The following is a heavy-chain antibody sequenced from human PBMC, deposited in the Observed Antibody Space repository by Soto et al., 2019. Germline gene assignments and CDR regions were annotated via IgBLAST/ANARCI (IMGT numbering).Heavy chain of an antibody. D-gene: IGHD2-21*02. CDR2: IYSGETT. J-gene: IGHJ4*02. Sequence: GGSLRLSCAASGFNVNSDYMNWVRQTPGKGLEWVASIYSGETTYYADSVRGRFTISNDKSKNTLYFQLSSLRIEDTAVYYCTRDGRGLGRLSLFEYWGQGVLVPVSS. V-gene: IGHV3-53*01. CDR1: GFNVNSDY. CDR3: TRDGRGLGRLSLFEY.